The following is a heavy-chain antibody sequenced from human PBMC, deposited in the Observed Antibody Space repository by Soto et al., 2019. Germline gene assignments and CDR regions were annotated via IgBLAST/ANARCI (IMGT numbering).Heavy chain of an antibody. CDR1: GGSISTGGYY. Sequence: QVQLQESGPGLVKPSQTLSLTCTVSGGSISTGGYYWSWIRQHPGKGLELVGYIYYSGSTYCNPSLKRRVTIAVGTSKNQFSRRLSSVTAADTAVYYCAREPLTWGQGTLVTVSS. V-gene: IGHV4-31*03. CDR2: IYYSGST. J-gene: IGHJ4*02. CDR3: AREPLT.